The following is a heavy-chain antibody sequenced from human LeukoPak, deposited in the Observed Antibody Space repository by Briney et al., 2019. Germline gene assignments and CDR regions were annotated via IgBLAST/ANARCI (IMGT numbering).Heavy chain of an antibody. Sequence: SETLSLTCVVYGGSFSGYYWSWVRQSPGKGLEWIGEINHSGSTNYNPSLKSRVTISVDTSKNQFSLKLSSVTAADTAVYYCARGVMGPAAIQYFQHWGQGTLVTVSS. CDR1: GGSFSGYY. D-gene: IGHD2-2*01. CDR2: INHSGST. J-gene: IGHJ1*01. CDR3: ARGVMGPAAIQYFQH. V-gene: IGHV4-34*01.